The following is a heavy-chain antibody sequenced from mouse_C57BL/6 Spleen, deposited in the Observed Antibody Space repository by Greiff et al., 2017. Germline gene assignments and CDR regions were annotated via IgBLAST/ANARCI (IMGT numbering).Heavy chain of an antibody. CDR3: ARRGPNAMDY. Sequence: EVQLQQSGPVLVKPGASVKMSCKASGYTFTDYYMNWVKQSHGKSLEWIGVINPYNGGTSYNQKFKGKATLTVDKSSSTAYMELNSLTSEDSAVYYCARRGPNAMDYWGQGTSVTVSS. CDR2: INPYNGGT. J-gene: IGHJ4*01. CDR1: GYTFTDYY. V-gene: IGHV1-19*01.